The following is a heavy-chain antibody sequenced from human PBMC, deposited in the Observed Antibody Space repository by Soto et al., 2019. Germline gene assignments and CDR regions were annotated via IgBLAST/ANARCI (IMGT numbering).Heavy chain of an antibody. D-gene: IGHD3-10*02. CDR1: GYSFTSYW. Sequence: PGESLKISCKGSGYSFTSYWISWVRQMPGKGLEWMGRIDPSDSYTNYSPSFQGHVTISADKSISTAYLQWSSLKASDTAMYYCARTPSTFGAIDGNYYSYYGMDVWGQGTTVTVSS. J-gene: IGHJ6*02. V-gene: IGHV5-10-1*01. CDR2: IDPSDSYT. CDR3: ARTPSTFGAIDGNYYSYYGMDV.